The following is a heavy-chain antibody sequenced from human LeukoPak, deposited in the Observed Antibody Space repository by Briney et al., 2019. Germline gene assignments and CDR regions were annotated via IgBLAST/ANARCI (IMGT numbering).Heavy chain of an antibody. Sequence: SETLSLTCAVYGGSFSGYYWSWIRQPPGKGLEWIGEINHSGSTNYNPSLKSRVTISVDTSKNQFSLKLSSVTAADTAVYYCASRYCSSTSCSSWFDPWGQGTPVTVSS. CDR3: ASRYCSSTSCSSWFDP. D-gene: IGHD2-2*01. CDR1: GGSFSGYY. V-gene: IGHV4-34*01. J-gene: IGHJ5*02. CDR2: INHSGST.